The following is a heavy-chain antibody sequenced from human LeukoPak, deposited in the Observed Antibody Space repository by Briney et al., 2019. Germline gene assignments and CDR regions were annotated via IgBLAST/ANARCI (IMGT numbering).Heavy chain of an antibody. V-gene: IGHV4-38-2*02. J-gene: IGHJ4*02. CDR3: ARDLYSSGWGYFDY. Sequence: SETLSLTCTISGYSISSGYYWGWIRQPPGKGLEWIGSIYHSGSTYYNPSLRSRVTISLDTSENQFSLKLSSVTAADTAVYYCARDLYSSGWGYFDYWGQGTLVTVSS. CDR1: GYSISSGYY. CDR2: IYHSGST. D-gene: IGHD6-19*01.